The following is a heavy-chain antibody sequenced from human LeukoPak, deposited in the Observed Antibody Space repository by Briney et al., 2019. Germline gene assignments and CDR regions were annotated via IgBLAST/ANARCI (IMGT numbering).Heavy chain of an antibody. D-gene: IGHD5-24*01. CDR2: IYSNGDT. Sequence: SETLSLTCTVSGGPITSSAYYWVWVRQSPGRGLEWLGSIYSNGDTYYNPSFESRVTSAIETSKNQFSLKMTSVTAADTAAYYCTSRGFRLPLDAFDVWGQGTRVAVSS. CDR3: TSRGFRLPLDAFDV. CDR1: GGPITSSAYY. V-gene: IGHV4-39*01. J-gene: IGHJ3*01.